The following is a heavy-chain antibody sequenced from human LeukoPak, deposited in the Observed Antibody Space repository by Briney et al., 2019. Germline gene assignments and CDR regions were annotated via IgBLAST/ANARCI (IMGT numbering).Heavy chain of an antibody. CDR3: SKDRGGTLGDYFDY. CDR2: IGGSGVTT. D-gene: IGHD3-10*01. CDR1: GFTFRSYA. J-gene: IGHJ4*02. V-gene: IGHV3-23*01. Sequence: HPGGSLRLSCAGSGFTFRSYAMSWVRQSPGKGLEWVSAIGGSGVTTYYADSVKGRFTISRDNSKNTLYLQMNSLRAEDTALYYCSKDRGGTLGDYFDYWGQGTLVTVSS.